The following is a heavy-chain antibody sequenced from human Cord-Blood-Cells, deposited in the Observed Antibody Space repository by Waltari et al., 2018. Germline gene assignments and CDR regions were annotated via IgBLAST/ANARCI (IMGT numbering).Heavy chain of an antibody. CDR1: GGTLRSSA. V-gene: IGHV1-69*01. D-gene: IGHD6-6*01. CDR3: ARVTARGHYYYYYMDV. Sequence: QVQLVQSGAEVKKPGSSVKVSCKASGGTLRSSAIRWVRQPHGQGLEWMGGIIPNFGTANYAQTFQGRVTITADESTSTAYMELSSLRSEDTAVYYCARVTARGHYYYYYMDVWGKGTTVTVSS. J-gene: IGHJ6*03. CDR2: IIPNFGTA.